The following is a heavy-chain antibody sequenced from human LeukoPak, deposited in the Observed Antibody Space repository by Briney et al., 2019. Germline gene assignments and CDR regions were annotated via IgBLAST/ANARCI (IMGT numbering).Heavy chain of an antibody. V-gene: IGHV4-34*01. D-gene: IGHD3-10*01. CDR3: ARVRNLITIYYFDY. CDR2: INHSGST. J-gene: IGHJ4*02. Sequence: SETLSLTCAVYGGSFSGYYWSWIRRPPGKGLEWIGEINHSGSTNYNPSLKSRVTISVDTSKNQFSLKLSSVTAADTAVYYCARVRNLITIYYFDYWGQGTLVTVSS. CDR1: GGSFSGYY.